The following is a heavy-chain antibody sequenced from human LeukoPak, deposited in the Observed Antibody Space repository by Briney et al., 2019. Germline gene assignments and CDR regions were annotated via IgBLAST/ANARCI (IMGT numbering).Heavy chain of an antibody. CDR3: ARDTREYQLLLDYYYYYGMDV. J-gene: IGHJ6*02. V-gene: IGHV4-30-4*01. CDR1: GGSISSGDYY. D-gene: IGHD2-2*01. CDR2: IYYSGST. Sequence: PSQTLSLTCTVSGGSISSGDYYWSWIRQPPGKGLEWIGYIYYSGSTYYNPSLKSRVTISVDTSKNQFSLKLSSVTAADTAVYYCARDTREYQLLLDYYYYYGMDVWGQETTVTVSS.